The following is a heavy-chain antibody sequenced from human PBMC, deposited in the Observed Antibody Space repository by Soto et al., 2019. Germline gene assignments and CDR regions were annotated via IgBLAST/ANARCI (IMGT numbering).Heavy chain of an antibody. CDR1: GFTFSSFG. J-gene: IGHJ4*02. CDR2: ISGGGANI. D-gene: IGHD4-17*01. CDR3: AKDLSARHFDYGDNRFDN. Sequence: PGGSLRLSCAASGFTFSSFGMSWVRQAPGKGLEWVSVISGGGANIHYADSVKGRFTISRDNSQNTLFLQMNSLRAEDTAVYYCAKDLSARHFDYGDNRFDNWGQGTLVTVSS. V-gene: IGHV3-23*01.